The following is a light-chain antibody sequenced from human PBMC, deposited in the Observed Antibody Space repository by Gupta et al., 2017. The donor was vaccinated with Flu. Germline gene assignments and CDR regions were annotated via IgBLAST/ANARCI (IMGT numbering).Light chain of an antibody. V-gene: IGKV1-5*03. CDR3: QQYDSYSLT. CDR1: QSLSSW. CDR2: KAS. Sequence: GGRVTSTCRASQSLSSWLAWYQQKPGKAPNLLIYKASNLESGVPSRFSGSGSGTEFTLTISSLQPDDFATYYCQQYDSYSLTFGGGTKVEI. J-gene: IGKJ4*01.